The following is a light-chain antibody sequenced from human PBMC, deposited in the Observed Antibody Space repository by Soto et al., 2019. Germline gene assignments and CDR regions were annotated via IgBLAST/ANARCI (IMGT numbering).Light chain of an antibody. CDR3: QVWDIMTDNYV. Sequence: SYELTQSPSVSVAPEKTATITCGGNNIGNKRVHWYRQKPGQAPVLLIPYDSDRPSGIPERFSGSNSGNTATLTISRVEAGDEADYYCQVWDIMTDNYVFGRGTKLTVL. CDR1: NIGNKR. CDR2: YDS. V-gene: IGLV3-21*04. J-gene: IGLJ1*01.